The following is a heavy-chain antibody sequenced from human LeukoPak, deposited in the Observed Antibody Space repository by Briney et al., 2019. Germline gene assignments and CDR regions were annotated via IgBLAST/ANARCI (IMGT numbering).Heavy chain of an antibody. CDR3: ASRYCSGGPCYLN. J-gene: IGHJ4*02. CDR1: GYSFTSYW. CDR2: IYPGDSDT. D-gene: IGHD2-15*01. V-gene: IGHV5-51*01. Sequence: GESLKISCKGSGYSFTSYWIGWVRQMAGKGLEWMGIIYPGDSDTRYSPSFQGQVTISADKSISTAYLQWSSLKASDTAMYYCASRYCSGGPCYLNWGQGTLVTVSS.